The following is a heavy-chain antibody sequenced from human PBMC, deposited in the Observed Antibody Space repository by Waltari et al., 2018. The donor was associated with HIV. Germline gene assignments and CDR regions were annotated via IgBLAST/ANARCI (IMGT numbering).Heavy chain of an antibody. V-gene: IGHV1-24*01. D-gene: IGHD3-10*01. J-gene: IGHJ6*02. CDR1: GHTLSELS. CDR3: ATGFSGMVRAYSYYSLDV. Sequence: QVQLVQSGAEVKKPGASVKVSCKVSGHTLSELSMHWVRQVPGKGLEWMGNVDPEDDETNYAQKFQGRVTMTEDTSSDVRYVELSSLTSGDTAVYYCATGFSGMVRAYSYYSLDVWGQGTTVTVSS. CDR2: VDPEDDET.